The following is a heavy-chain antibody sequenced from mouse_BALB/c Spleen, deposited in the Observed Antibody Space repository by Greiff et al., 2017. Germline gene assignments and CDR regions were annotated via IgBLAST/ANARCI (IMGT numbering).Heavy chain of an antibody. V-gene: IGHV1-7*01. CDR3: ASYDYDGYYFDY. CDR1: GYTFTSYW. J-gene: IGHJ2*01. Sequence: VQVVESGAELAKPGASVKMSCKASGYTFTSYWMHWVKQRPGQGLEWIGYINPSTGYTEYNQKFKDKATLTADKSSSTAYMQLSSLTSEDSAVYYCASYDYDGYYFDYWGQGTTRTVSS. CDR2: INPSTGYT. D-gene: IGHD2-4*01.